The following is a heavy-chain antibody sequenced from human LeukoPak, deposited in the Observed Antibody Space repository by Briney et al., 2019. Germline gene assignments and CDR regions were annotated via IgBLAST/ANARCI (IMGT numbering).Heavy chain of an antibody. Sequence: GRSLRLSCAASGFIFNNYGLIWVRQAPGKGLEWVSAISNDGGGTTYADFVKGRFTISRDNSRNTLFLQMNSLRGDDTALYYCAKGGSGYFLDFWGQGTLVTVSS. D-gene: IGHD3-22*01. CDR2: ISNDGGGT. V-gene: IGHV3-23*01. CDR3: AKGGSGYFLDF. CDR1: GFIFNNYG. J-gene: IGHJ4*02.